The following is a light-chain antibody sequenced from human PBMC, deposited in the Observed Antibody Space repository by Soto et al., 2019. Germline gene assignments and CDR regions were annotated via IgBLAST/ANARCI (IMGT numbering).Light chain of an antibody. CDR3: KRYHSIPPGT. J-gene: IGKJ1*01. CDR1: HTVGRSY. V-gene: IGKV3-20*01. Sequence: EIVLTQSTGIVCLSPGERSTLSCRALHTVGRSYLAWSQQKPGQAPGLLIFGTSTRDTGIPDRFTGGASGTEFTLTVSRLGPEAEAVYFCKRYHSIPPGTFGQGTKVDIK. CDR2: GTS.